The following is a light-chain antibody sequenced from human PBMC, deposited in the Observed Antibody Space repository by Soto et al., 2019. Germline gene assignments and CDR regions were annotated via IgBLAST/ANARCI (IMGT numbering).Light chain of an antibody. CDR1: SSDVGGYNY. J-gene: IGLJ1*01. Sequence: QSVLTQPASVSGSPGQSITISCTGTSSDVGGYNYVSWYQQHPGNAPKLMIYDVSNRPSGVSNRFSGSKSGNTASLTISGLQAEDEADYYCSRYPHTSPPLLGSGPKATVL. CDR2: DVS. CDR3: SRYPHTSPPL. V-gene: IGLV2-14*01.